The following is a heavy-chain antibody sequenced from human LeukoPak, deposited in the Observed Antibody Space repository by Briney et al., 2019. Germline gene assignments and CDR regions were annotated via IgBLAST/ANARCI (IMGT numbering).Heavy chain of an antibody. CDR1: GFTFSSHW. D-gene: IGHD1-26*01. Sequence: GGSLRLSCAGSGFTFSSHWIGWVRQAPGKGLEWVARINQDGSQKYYVDSVEGRFAISRDNAKNSLYLQMNSLRAEDTAIYYCAKDVGKWESLHFFDYWGQGTLVTVSS. CDR3: AKDVGKWESLHFFDY. V-gene: IGHV3-7*01. CDR2: INQDGSQK. J-gene: IGHJ4*02.